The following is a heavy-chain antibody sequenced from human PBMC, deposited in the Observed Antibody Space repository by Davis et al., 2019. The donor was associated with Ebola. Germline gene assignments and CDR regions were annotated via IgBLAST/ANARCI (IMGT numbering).Heavy chain of an antibody. V-gene: IGHV4-59*01. J-gene: IGHJ6*02. CDR1: GDSISSYY. CDR3: ARDPSAWGYGMDV. CDR2: IYYSGNT. D-gene: IGHD3-16*01. Sequence: SETLSLTCTVSGDSISSYYWSWIRQPPGKGLDWIGYIYYSGNTNYNPSLKSRVTISVDTSKNQFSLKLSSVTAADTAVYYCARDPSAWGYGMDVWGQGTTVTVSS.